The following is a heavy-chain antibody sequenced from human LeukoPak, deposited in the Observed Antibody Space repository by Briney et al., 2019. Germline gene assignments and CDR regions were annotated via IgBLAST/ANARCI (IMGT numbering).Heavy chain of an antibody. CDR2: ISYDGSNK. Sequence: PGGSLRLSCAASGFTFSSYGMHCVRQAPSKGLEWVAVISYDGSNKYYADSVKGRFTISRDNSKNTLYLQMNSLRAEDTAVYYCAKEILGYCSSTSCQNWFDPWGQGTLVTVSS. D-gene: IGHD2-2*01. CDR1: GFTFSSYG. V-gene: IGHV3-30*18. J-gene: IGHJ5*02. CDR3: AKEILGYCSSTSCQNWFDP.